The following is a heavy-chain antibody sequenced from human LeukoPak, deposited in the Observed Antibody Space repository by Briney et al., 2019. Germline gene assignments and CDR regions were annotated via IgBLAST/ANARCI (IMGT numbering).Heavy chain of an antibody. CDR1: GGSISSYY. D-gene: IGHD6-19*01. J-gene: IGHJ4*02. CDR3: AGYSSGSFYFEY. Sequence: SETLSLACTVSGGSISSYYWSWIRQPAGKGLEWIGRIYTSGSTNYNPSLKSRVTMSIDTSKNQFSLKLSSVTAADTAVYFCAGYSSGSFYFEYWGQGTLVTVSS. V-gene: IGHV4-4*07. CDR2: IYTSGST.